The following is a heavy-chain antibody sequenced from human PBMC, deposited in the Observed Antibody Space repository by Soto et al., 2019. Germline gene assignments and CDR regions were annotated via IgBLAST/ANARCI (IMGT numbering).Heavy chain of an antibody. V-gene: IGHV3-48*03. CDR1: GFTFSSYE. J-gene: IGHJ6*02. D-gene: IGHD2-21*02. Sequence: PGGSLRLSCAASGFTFSSYEMNWVRQAPGKGLEWVSYISSSGSTIYYADSVKGRFTISRDNAKNSLYLQMNSLRAEDTAVYYCARALNCGGDCYNYGMDVWGQGTTVTSP. CDR2: ISSSGSTI. CDR3: ARALNCGGDCYNYGMDV.